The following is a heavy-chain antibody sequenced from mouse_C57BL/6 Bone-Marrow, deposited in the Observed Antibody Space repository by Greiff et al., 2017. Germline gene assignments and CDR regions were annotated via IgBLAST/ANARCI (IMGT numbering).Heavy chain of an antibody. J-gene: IGHJ4*01. CDR3: ARSSPSYYGTPYAMDY. Sequence: QVQLQQSGAELVRPGASVTLSCKASGYTFTDYEMHWVKQTPVHGLEWIGAIDPETGGTAYTQKFKGKATLTVDTTSSTAYMQLSSLTSEDSAVDYSARSSPSYYGTPYAMDYWGQGTSVTVSA. CDR1: GYTFTDYE. V-gene: IGHV1-15*01. CDR2: IDPETGGT. D-gene: IGHD1-1*01.